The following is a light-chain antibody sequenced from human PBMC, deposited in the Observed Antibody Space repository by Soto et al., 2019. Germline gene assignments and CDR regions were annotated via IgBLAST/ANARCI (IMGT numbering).Light chain of an antibody. CDR1: SSEVGGYNY. V-gene: IGLV2-14*01. CDR2: EVS. J-gene: IGLJ3*02. Sequence: QSALTQPASVSGSPGQSITISCTGTSSEVGGYNYVSWYQQHPGKAPKLMIYEVSNRPSGVSNRFSGSKSGNTASLTISGLQAEDEADYYCSSYTSSSTPWVFGGGTKLTVL. CDR3: SSYTSSSTPWV.